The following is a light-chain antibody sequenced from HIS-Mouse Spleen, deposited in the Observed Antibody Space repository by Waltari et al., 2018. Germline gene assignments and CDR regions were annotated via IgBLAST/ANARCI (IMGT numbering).Light chain of an antibody. V-gene: IGKV3-11*01. J-gene: IGKJ2*01. CDR2: DAS. CDR1: QSVSSY. Sequence: VLTQSPASLSLCPGERAILSCRARQSVSSYLSWYHQKPGQAPRLLIYDASKRATGIPARFSGSGSGTDFTLTISSLEPEDFAVYYCQQRSNWPYTFGQGTKLEIK. CDR3: QQRSNWPYT.